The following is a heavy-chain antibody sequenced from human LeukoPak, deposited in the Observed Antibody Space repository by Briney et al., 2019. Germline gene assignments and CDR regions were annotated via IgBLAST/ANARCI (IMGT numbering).Heavy chain of an antibody. CDR3: ARPGYYGSGIDM. Sequence: SETLSLTCAVYGGSFSGYYWSWIRQPPGKGLEWIGEINHSGSTNYNPSLKSRVTISVDTSKNQFSLKLSSVTAADTAVYYCARPGYYGSGIDMRGQGTMVTVSS. CDR2: INHSGST. J-gene: IGHJ3*02. V-gene: IGHV4-34*01. D-gene: IGHD3-10*01. CDR1: GGSFSGYY.